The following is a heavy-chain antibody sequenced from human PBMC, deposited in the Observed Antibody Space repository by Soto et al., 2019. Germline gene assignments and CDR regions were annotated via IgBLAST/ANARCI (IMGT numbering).Heavy chain of an antibody. CDR3: ARRGVGASIAFEI. CDR2: IGAAGDT. V-gene: IGHV3-13*01. Sequence: LRLSCAASGFTFSSYDMHWVRQVTGKGLEWVSGIGAAGDTYYPGSVKGRFIISRDNAKNSLYLQMNSLRAGDTAVYYCARRGVGASIAFEIWGQGTMVTVSS. J-gene: IGHJ3*02. D-gene: IGHD1-26*01. CDR1: GFTFSSYD.